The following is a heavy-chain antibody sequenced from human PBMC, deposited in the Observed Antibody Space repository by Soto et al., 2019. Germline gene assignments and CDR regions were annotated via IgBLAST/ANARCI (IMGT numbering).Heavy chain of an antibody. CDR1: DGALSISSYD. J-gene: IGHJ4*02. Sequence: SETLGISCILYDGALSISSYDCSWIRQHPGKGLEWIGYIYNNVATYYSPSLKSRVTISVDTSKNQFSLRLSSVTAADTAMYYCAISRSGTLDDWGQGTMVTVSS. CDR2: IYNNVAT. CDR3: AISRSGTLDD. D-gene: IGHD3-3*01. V-gene: IGHV4-31*03.